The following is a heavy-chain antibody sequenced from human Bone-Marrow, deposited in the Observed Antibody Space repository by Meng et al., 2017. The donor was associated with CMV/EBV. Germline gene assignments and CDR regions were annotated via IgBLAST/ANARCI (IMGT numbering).Heavy chain of an antibody. CDR1: GFTFNTFW. V-gene: IGHV3-7*03. J-gene: IGHJ4*02. CDR3: AKAMRVTTDQFDY. Sequence: GESLKISCAASGFTFNTFWMTWVRQAPGKGLEWVSNIKEDGRGQWYVDSVKGRFTISRDNARKSLYLQMNSLRAEDTAVYYCAKAMRVTTDQFDYWGQGTLVTVSS. D-gene: IGHD4-11*01. CDR2: IKEDGRGQ.